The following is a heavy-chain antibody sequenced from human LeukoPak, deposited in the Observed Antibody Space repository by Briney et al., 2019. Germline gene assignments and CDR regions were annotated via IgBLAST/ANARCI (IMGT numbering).Heavy chain of an antibody. CDR1: GYTFTSYG. CDR2: ISAYNGNT. CDR3: ARERSSGWIDY. Sequence: AASVKVSCKASGYTFTSYGISWVRQAPGQGLESMGWISAYNGNTNYAQKLQGRVTMTTDTSTSTAYMELRSLRSDDTAVYYCARERSSGWIDYWGQGTLVTVSS. D-gene: IGHD6-19*01. J-gene: IGHJ4*02. V-gene: IGHV1-18*01.